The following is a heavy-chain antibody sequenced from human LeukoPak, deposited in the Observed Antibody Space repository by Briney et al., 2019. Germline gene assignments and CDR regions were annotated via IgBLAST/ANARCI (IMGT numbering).Heavy chain of an antibody. Sequence: QPGRSLRLSCAASGFTFSSYGMHWVRQAPGKGLEWVALISYDGSNKYYADSVKGRFTISRDNSKNTLYLQMNSLRAEDTAVYYCAKGDSIAAGGLDYWGQGTLVTVSS. D-gene: IGHD6-13*01. V-gene: IGHV3-30*18. CDR1: GFTFSSYG. CDR2: ISYDGSNK. J-gene: IGHJ4*02. CDR3: AKGDSIAAGGLDY.